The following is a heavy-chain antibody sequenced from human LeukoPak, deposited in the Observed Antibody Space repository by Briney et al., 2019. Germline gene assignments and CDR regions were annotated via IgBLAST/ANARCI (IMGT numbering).Heavy chain of an antibody. CDR3: ARERTTVVTLDYYYGMDV. CDR2: INPNSGGT. J-gene: IGHJ6*02. V-gene: IGHV1-2*02. D-gene: IGHD4-23*01. CDR1: TNTFTGFY. Sequence: GASVRVSCKIYTNTFTGFYIHWVRQAPGQGLEWMGWINPNSGGTKYAQKFQGRLTMTRDTSISTANMELSRLRSDDTAVYYCARERTTVVTLDYYYGMDVWGQGTTVTVSS.